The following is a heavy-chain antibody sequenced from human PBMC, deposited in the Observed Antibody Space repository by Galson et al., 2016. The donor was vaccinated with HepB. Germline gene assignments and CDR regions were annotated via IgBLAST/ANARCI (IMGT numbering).Heavy chain of an antibody. V-gene: IGHV4-39*01. J-gene: IGHJ3*01. Sequence: ETLSLTCSVSGGSISSSSYYWGWIRQSPGKGLEWIGSIYYSGSTYYNPSLKSRVSISVETSKNQFSLKLTSVTAADTAVYYCARLPFWSGYYVDYWGRGTMVTVSS. CDR2: IYYSGST. CDR1: GGSISSSSYY. CDR3: ARLPFWSGYYVDY. D-gene: IGHD3-3*01.